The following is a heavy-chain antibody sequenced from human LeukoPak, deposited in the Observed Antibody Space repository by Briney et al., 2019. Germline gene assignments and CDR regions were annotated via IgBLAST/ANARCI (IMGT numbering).Heavy chain of an antibody. D-gene: IGHD4-17*01. CDR1: GGSISSYY. J-gene: IGHJ5*02. CDR2: IYYSGSI. CDR3: ARVISGLRGKPSFDP. Sequence: PSETLSLTCTVSGGSISSYYWSWIRQPPGKGLEWIGYIYYSGSINYNPSLKSRVTISVDKFENQFSLKLSSVTAADTAVYYCARVISGLRGKPSFDPWGQGTLVTVSS. V-gene: IGHV4-59*12.